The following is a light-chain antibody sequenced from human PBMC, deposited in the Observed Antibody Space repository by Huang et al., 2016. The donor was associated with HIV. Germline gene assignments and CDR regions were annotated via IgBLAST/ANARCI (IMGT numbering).Light chain of an antibody. Sequence: DIQMTQSPSSLSASVGDRVTITCRASQSISRYLNWYQHKPRKAPELLSYASSSLQSVVPSRVSGSGSGTDFSLTISGLQPEDYATYYCQQGYSTPTFGQGTKVEMK. CDR2: ASS. CDR1: QSISRY. CDR3: QQGYSTPT. J-gene: IGKJ1*01. V-gene: IGKV1-39*01.